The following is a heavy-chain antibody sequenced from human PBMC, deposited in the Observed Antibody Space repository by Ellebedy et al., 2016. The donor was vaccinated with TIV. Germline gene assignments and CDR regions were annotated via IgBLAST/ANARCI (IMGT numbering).Heavy chain of an antibody. J-gene: IGHJ6*02. D-gene: IGHD3-10*01. V-gene: IGHV3-7*04. CDR3: ARGEGSGSYFYYYYYYGMDV. CDR1: GFTFSSYW. CDR2: IKQDGSEK. Sequence: GGSLRLSXAASGFTFSSYWMSWVRQAPGKGLEWVANIKQDGSEKYYVDSVKGRFTISRDNAKNSLYLQMNSLRAEDTAVYYCARGEGSGSYFYYYYYYGMDVWGQGTTVTVSS.